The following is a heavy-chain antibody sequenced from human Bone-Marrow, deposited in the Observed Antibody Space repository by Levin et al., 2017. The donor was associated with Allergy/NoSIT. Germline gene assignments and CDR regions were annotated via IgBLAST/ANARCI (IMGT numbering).Heavy chain of an antibody. D-gene: IGHD3-22*01. Sequence: PGGSLRLSCAASGFTFSSYGMHWVRQAPGKGLEWVAVIWYDGSNKYYADSVKGRFTISRDNSKNTLYLQMNSLRAEDTAVYYCARLETTTYYYDSSGYLDAFDIWGQGTMVTVSS. J-gene: IGHJ3*02. CDR2: IWYDGSNK. CDR1: GFTFSSYG. CDR3: ARLETTTYYYDSSGYLDAFDI. V-gene: IGHV3-33*01.